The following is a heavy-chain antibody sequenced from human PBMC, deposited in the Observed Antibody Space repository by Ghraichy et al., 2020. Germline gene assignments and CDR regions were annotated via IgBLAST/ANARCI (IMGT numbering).Heavy chain of an antibody. V-gene: IGHV3-7*01. CDR2: IKPDGSEK. D-gene: IGHD2-15*01. Sequence: GGSLRLSCAASGFTFGNSWMDWVRQASGKGLEWVTKIKPDGSEKNYADSVKGRFIVSRDNAKNSQYLQMNSLRAEDTAVYYCARDLGYCRGSSCYSILDIWGQGTMVTVSA. CDR1: GFTFGNSW. J-gene: IGHJ3*02. CDR3: ARDLGYCRGSSCYSILDI.